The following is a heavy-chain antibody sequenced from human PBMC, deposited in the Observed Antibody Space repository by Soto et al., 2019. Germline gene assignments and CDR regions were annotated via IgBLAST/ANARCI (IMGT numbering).Heavy chain of an antibody. D-gene: IGHD2-21*02. CDR2: IYHSGST. J-gene: IGHJ4*02. CDR3: ASHEVVTAASDY. CDR1: GGSISSGGYS. V-gene: IGHV4-30-2*01. Sequence: SSETLSLTCAVSGGSISSGGYSWSWIRQPPGKGLEWIGYIYHSGSTYYNPSLKSRVTISVDRSKNQFSLKLSSVTAADTAVYYCASHEVVTAASDYWGQGTLVTVSS.